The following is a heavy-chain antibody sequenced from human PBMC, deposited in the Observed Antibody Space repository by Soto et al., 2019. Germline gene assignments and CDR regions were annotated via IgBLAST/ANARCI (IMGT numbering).Heavy chain of an antibody. J-gene: IGHJ6*02. Sequence: QITLKESGPTLVRPTQTLTLTCSFSGFSLNTNGMGVGWIRQPPGKALECLAFIYWDEDKRYSPSLKTRLTVTTDTSKVEVVLTMTNLDPLATGTYSSAGWNYEYGLDVGGQGTTVTVSS. CDR1: GFSLNTNGMG. CDR2: IYWDEDK. CDR3: AGWNYEYGLDV. V-gene: IGHV2-5*02. D-gene: IGHD2-15*01.